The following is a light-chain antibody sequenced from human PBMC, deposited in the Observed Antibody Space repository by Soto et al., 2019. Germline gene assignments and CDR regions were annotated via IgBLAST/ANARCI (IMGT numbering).Light chain of an antibody. J-gene: IGKJ4*01. CDR1: QNINIF. CDR2: AAS. Sequence: DIQVTQSPSSLSASVGDRVTITCRTSQNINIFLNWYQQKPGRAPMVVISAASNLESGVPSRFSGRGSGTEVTLTISNLQPGDSALYYCQESYSTPLAFGGGTKVDIK. V-gene: IGKV1-39*01. CDR3: QESYSTPLA.